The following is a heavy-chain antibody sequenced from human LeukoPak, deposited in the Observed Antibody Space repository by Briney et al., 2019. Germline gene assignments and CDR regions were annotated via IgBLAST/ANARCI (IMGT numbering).Heavy chain of an antibody. J-gene: IGHJ5*02. D-gene: IGHD2-15*01. CDR1: GGSISSGSYY. Sequence: SETLSLTCTVSGGSISSGSYYWSWIRQPAGKGLEWIGRIYTSGSTNYNPSLKSRVTISVDTSKNQFSLKLSSVTAADTVVYYCARDVYCSGGSCYSGAWFDPWGQGTLVTVSS. CDR3: ARDVYCSGGSCYSGAWFDP. CDR2: IYTSGST. V-gene: IGHV4-61*02.